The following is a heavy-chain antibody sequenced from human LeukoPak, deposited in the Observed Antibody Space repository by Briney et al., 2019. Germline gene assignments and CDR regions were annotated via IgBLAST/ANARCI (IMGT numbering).Heavy chain of an antibody. J-gene: IGHJ6*02. V-gene: IGHV3-21*01. CDR3: ATSYGSGSYYDHYYYGMDV. CDR2: ISSSSTNI. Sequence: PGGSPRLSCAASTFTFSDYSMNWVRQAPGKGLEWVSSISSSSTNIYYADSVRGRFTISRDNAKKSLYLQMNSLRAEDTAVYYCATSYGSGSYYDHYYYGMDVWGQGTTVTVSS. D-gene: IGHD3-10*01. CDR1: TFTFSDYS.